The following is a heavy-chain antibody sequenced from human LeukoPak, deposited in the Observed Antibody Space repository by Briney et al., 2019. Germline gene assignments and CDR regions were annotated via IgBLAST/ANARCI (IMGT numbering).Heavy chain of an antibody. J-gene: IGHJ6*02. V-gene: IGHV1-8*01. D-gene: IGHD3-3*01. Sequence: ASVKVSCKASGYTFTSYDINRVRQATGQGLEWMGWMNPNSGNTGYAQKFQGRVTMTRNTSISTAYMELSSLRSEDTAVYYCARERMDDFAHYYGMDVWGQGTTVTVSS. CDR2: MNPNSGNT. CDR1: GYTFTSYD. CDR3: ARERMDDFAHYYGMDV.